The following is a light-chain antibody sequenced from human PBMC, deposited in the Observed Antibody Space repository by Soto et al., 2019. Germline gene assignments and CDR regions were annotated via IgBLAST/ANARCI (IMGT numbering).Light chain of an antibody. CDR1: SSDVGGYNL. CDR2: GNT. J-gene: IGLJ1*01. V-gene: IGLV2-23*01. Sequence: QSALTQPASVSVSPGQSITISCTGTSSDVGGYNLVSWYQQHPGKAPKLIIFGNTERPSGVSHRFSGSKSGNTASLTISGVQVEYEADYHCCSYATSSFVFGTGTKVTVL. CDR3: CSYATSSFV.